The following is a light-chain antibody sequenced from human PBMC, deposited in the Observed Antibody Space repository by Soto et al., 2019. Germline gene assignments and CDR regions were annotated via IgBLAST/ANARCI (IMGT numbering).Light chain of an antibody. CDR1: QSVNNN. Sequence: ETVMTQSPATVSVSPGERATLSCRASQSVNNNFAWYQQKPGQAPRLLIYGASTRATGVPARFSGGGSGTEFTLTISSLQSEDFAVYYCQQYDNWPRTFGQGTKVEIK. J-gene: IGKJ1*01. CDR3: QQYDNWPRT. V-gene: IGKV3-15*01. CDR2: GAS.